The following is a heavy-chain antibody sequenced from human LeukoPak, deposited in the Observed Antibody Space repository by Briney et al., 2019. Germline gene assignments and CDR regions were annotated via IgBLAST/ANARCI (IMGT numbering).Heavy chain of an antibody. D-gene: IGHD3-22*01. Sequence: SETLSLTCTVSGGSIGSGDYYWSWIRQPPGKGLEWIGYIYYSGSTNYNPSLKSRVTISVDTSKNQFSLKLSSVTAADTAVYYCARDPVSSSGTLGDWGQGTLVTVSS. V-gene: IGHV4-30-4*01. CDR2: IYYSGST. CDR3: ARDPVSSSGTLGD. J-gene: IGHJ4*02. CDR1: GGSIGSGDYY.